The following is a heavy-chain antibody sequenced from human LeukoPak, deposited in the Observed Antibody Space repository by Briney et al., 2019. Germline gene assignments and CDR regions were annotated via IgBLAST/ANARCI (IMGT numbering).Heavy chain of an antibody. V-gene: IGHV3-9*01. Sequence: GGSLRLSCAASGFNFEDYAMHWVRHTPGKGLEWVSGISWNSDAIGYADSVRGRFTISRDNGKNSLYLQMRNLRPEDTAFYYCAKGLPYYDTSGYLLNEWGQGTLVTVSS. D-gene: IGHD3-22*01. CDR3: AKGLPYYDTSGYLLNE. CDR1: GFNFEDYA. J-gene: IGHJ4*02. CDR2: ISWNSDAI.